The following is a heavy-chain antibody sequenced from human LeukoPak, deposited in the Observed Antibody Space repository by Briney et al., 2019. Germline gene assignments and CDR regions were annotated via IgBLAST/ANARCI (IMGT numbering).Heavy chain of an antibody. CDR3: AKDFWSGYYMKYYFDY. Sequence: GGSLRLSCAASGFTFSSYAMSWVRQAPGKGLEWVSAISGSGGSTYFADSVKGRFTISRDNSKNTLYLQMNSLRAEDTAVYYCAKDFWSGYYMKYYFDYWGQGTLVTVSS. CDR1: GFTFSSYA. CDR2: ISGSGGST. D-gene: IGHD3-3*01. J-gene: IGHJ4*02. V-gene: IGHV3-23*01.